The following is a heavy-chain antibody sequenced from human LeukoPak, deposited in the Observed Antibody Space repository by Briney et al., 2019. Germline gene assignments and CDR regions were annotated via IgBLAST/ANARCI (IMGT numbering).Heavy chain of an antibody. V-gene: IGHV1-2*02. CDR2: INPNSGGT. J-gene: IGHJ3*02. D-gene: IGHD6-13*01. CDR3: ARVYSSSWLDAFDI. Sequence: ASVKVSCKASGYTFTGYYMHWVRQAPGQGLEWMGWINPNSGGTNYVQKFQGRVTMTRDTSISTAYMELSRLRSDDTAVYYCARVYSSSWLDAFDIWGQGTMVTVSS. CDR1: GYTFTGYY.